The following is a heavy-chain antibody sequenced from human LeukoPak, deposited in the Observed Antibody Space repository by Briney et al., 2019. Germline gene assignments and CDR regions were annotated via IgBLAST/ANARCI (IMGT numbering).Heavy chain of an antibody. V-gene: IGHV3-74*01. Sequence: PGGSLRLSCAASGFTFSSYWMHWVRQAPGKGLVWVSRINSDGSSTSYADSVKGRFTISRDNSKNTLYLQMNSLRAEDTAVYYCAKGRGYSGYDADYWGQGTLVTVSS. CDR1: GFTFSSYW. D-gene: IGHD5-12*01. CDR3: AKGRGYSGYDADY. CDR2: INSDGSST. J-gene: IGHJ4*02.